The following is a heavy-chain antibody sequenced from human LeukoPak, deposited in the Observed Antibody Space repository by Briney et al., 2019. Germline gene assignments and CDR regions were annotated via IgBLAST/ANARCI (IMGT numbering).Heavy chain of an antibody. CDR1: GASVVSDC. Sequence: ADSLSLACTVAGASVVSDCCGWVRQPPGEWRGWSGYIYYSGSTNYTPSLKSRVTISVDTSKNHFSLKLRSVTAADTAVYYCASAPLGSVLQGAFDIRGTGTIVTVSS. J-gene: IGHJ3*02. CDR2: IYYSGST. V-gene: IGHV4-59*02. CDR3: ASAPLGSVLQGAFDI.